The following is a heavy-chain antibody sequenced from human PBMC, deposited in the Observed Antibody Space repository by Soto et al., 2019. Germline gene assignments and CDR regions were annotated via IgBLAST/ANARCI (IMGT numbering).Heavy chain of an antibody. Sequence: QVVQSGAEVKKPGSSVKVSCKASGGTFNRQAFSWVRQAPGQGLEWMGGFIPIFGTTDYSQKFQGRVTITAEEATRTAYMELSSLTSDDTAVYYCARVDSSMFEGGEWFDPWGQGPLVTVSS. V-gene: IGHV1-69*12. CDR3: ARVDSSMFEGGEWFDP. J-gene: IGHJ5*02. CDR1: GGTFNRQA. CDR2: FIPIFGTT. D-gene: IGHD3-10*02.